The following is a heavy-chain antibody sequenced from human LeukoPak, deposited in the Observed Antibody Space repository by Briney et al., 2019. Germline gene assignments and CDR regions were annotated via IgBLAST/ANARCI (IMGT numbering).Heavy chain of an antibody. Sequence: PSETLSLTCAVSGGSIISSDWWSWVRQPPGKGLEWIGEIHHIGNTSYNSSLKSRVTISIDKSKNQFSLKLSSVTAADTAVYYCARDFGDGYNFFYWGQGTLVTVSS. CDR3: ARDFGDGYNFFY. CDR2: IHHIGNT. CDR1: GGSIISSDW. D-gene: IGHD5-24*01. V-gene: IGHV4-4*02. J-gene: IGHJ4*02.